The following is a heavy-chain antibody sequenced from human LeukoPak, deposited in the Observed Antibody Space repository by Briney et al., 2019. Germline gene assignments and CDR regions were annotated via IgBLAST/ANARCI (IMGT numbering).Heavy chain of an antibody. D-gene: IGHD1-7*01. CDR2: IYYSGST. V-gene: IGHV4-39*01. CDR3: ARHVSTQLDLPPTVFDF. Sequence: KSSETLSLTCTVSAGSISSSGYFWGWIRQPPGKGLEWIGSIYYSGSTYHNPSLKSRVTISVDTSKNQFSLKLTSVTAADTAVYYCARHVSTQLDLPPTVFDFWGQGTLVTVSS. J-gene: IGHJ4*02. CDR1: AGSISSSGYF.